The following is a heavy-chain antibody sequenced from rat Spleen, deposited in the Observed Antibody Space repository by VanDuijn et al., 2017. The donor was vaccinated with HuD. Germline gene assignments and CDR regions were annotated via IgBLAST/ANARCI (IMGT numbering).Heavy chain of an antibody. V-gene: IGHV5-29*01. CDR1: GFTFSNYG. CDR2: ISYDDSST. J-gene: IGHJ2*01. CDR3: ARRHYGYTDYFDY. D-gene: IGHD1-6*01. Sequence: EVQLVESGGGLVQPGRSLKLSCAVSGFTFSNYGMAWVRQAPTKGLEWVATISYDDSSTYYRDSVKGRFTISRDNAKSTLYLQMDSLRSEDTATYYCARRHYGYTDYFDYWGQGVMVTVSS.